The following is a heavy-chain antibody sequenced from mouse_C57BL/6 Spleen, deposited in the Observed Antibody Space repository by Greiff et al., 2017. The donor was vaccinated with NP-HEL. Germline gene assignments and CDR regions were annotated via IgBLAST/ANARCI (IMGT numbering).Heavy chain of an antibody. Sequence: QVQLQQSGAELVRPGASVTLSCKASGYTFTDYEMHWVKQTPVHGLEWIGAIDPETGGTAYNQKFKGKAILTADNSSITAYMELRILTSEDSAVYYCTSGNLLGSFAYWGQGTLVTVSA. J-gene: IGHJ3*01. CDR3: TSGNLLGSFAY. CDR1: GYTFTDYE. D-gene: IGHD2-1*01. V-gene: IGHV1-15*01. CDR2: IDPETGGT.